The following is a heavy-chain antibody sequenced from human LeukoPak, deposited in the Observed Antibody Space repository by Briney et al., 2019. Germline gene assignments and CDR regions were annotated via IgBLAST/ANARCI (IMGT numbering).Heavy chain of an antibody. Sequence: GGSLRLSCAASGFTFSSYAITWVRQASGKGLEWVGRIRSTANGYATAYAASVKGRFTISRDDSKNTAYLQMDSLKTEDTAVYYCTGNYYGSGSYADFDYWGQGTLVTVSS. J-gene: IGHJ4*02. CDR3: TGNYYGSGSYADFDY. CDR1: GFTFSSYA. V-gene: IGHV3-73*01. CDR2: IRSTANGYAT. D-gene: IGHD3-10*01.